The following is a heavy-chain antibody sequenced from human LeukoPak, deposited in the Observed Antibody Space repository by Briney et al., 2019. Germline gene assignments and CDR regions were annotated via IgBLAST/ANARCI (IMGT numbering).Heavy chain of an antibody. CDR2: ISGSGGST. CDR1: GITVSRNY. V-gene: IGHV3-23*01. Sequence: GGSLRLSCAASGITVSRNYMSWVRQAPGKGLEWVSAISGSGGSTYYADSVKGRFTISRDNSKNTLYLQMNSLRAEDTAVYYCAKVRGAVAVTTFDYWGQGTLVTVSS. D-gene: IGHD6-19*01. CDR3: AKVRGAVAVTTFDY. J-gene: IGHJ4*02.